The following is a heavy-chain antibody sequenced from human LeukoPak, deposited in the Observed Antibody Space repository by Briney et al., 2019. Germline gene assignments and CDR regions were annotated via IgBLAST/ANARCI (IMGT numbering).Heavy chain of an antibody. V-gene: IGHV4-34*01. CDR2: INHSGST. CDR3: ARGRPYFDY. CDR1: GGSFSGYY. J-gene: IGHJ4*02. Sequence: SETLSLICAVYGGSFSGYYWSWIRQPPGKGLEWIGEINHSGSTNYNPSLKSRVTISVDTSKNQFSLKLSSVTAADTAVYYCARGRPYFDYWGQGTLVTVSS.